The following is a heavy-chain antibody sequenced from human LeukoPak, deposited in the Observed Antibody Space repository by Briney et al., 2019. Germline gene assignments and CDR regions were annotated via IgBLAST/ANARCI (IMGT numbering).Heavy chain of an antibody. CDR3: ARDLVAVTHFDP. V-gene: IGHV1-18*04. D-gene: IGHD2-15*01. J-gene: IGHJ5*02. CDR1: GYTFTGYY. CDR2: ISAYNGNT. Sequence: ASVKVSCKASGYTFTGYYMHWVRQAPGQGLEWMGWISAYNGNTNYAQKLQGRVTMTTDTSTSTAYMELRSLRSDDTAVYYCARDLVAVTHFDPWGQGTLVTVSS.